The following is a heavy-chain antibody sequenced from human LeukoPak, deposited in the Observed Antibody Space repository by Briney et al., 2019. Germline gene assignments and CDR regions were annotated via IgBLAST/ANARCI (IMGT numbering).Heavy chain of an antibody. Sequence: PGGSLRLSCAASGFTFSSYGMHWVRQAPGKGLEWVAFIRYDGSNKYYADSVKGRFTISRDNSKNTLYLQMNSLRAEDTAVYYCARDAVLLSIRGDAFDIWGQGTMVTVSS. V-gene: IGHV3-30*02. J-gene: IGHJ3*02. CDR3: ARDAVLLSIRGDAFDI. D-gene: IGHD2/OR15-2a*01. CDR1: GFTFSSYG. CDR2: IRYDGSNK.